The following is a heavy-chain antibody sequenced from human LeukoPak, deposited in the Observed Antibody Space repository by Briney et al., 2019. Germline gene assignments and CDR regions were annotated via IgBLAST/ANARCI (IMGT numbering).Heavy chain of an antibody. CDR1: GFTSSSDW. CDR2: MKQDGIEE. Sequence: VGSLSLSCAASGFTSSSDWMSWVRQSPGKGLEGWANMKQDGIEEYYVDSVKGRFTITKDNAKTSLYLQMNRLRAEDTAVYYCARKWEIFDYWGQGTLVTVSS. J-gene: IGHJ4*02. V-gene: IGHV3-7*01. CDR3: ARKWEIFDY. D-gene: IGHD1-26*01.